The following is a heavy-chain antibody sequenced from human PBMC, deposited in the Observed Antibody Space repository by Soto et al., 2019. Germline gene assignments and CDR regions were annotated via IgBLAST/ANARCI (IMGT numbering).Heavy chain of an antibody. D-gene: IGHD6-19*01. CDR1: GYTFSNYA. Sequence: QVPLVQSGAEVKRPGASVKVSCKASGYTFSNYAMHWVRQAPGQRLEWLGWVNGGNGNTKYSQKFQGRVTITMDTCASTTYMELGSLKFEDRADYYCARFWYGSDWDQGYWGQETLVTVSS. J-gene: IGHJ4*02. V-gene: IGHV1-3*01. CDR3: ARFWYGSDWDQGY. CDR2: VNGGNGNT.